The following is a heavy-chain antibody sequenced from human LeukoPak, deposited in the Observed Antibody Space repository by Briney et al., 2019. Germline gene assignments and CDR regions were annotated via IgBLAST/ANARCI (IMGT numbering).Heavy chain of an antibody. CDR2: IIPIFGTA. Sequence: GSSVKVSCKASGGTFSSYAISWVRQAPGQGLEWMGGIIPIFGTANYAQKFQGRVTITADESTSTAYMELSSLRSEDTAVYYCATTPVAYYDFCSGYSYYFDYWGQGTLVTISS. V-gene: IGHV1-69*01. CDR1: GGTFSSYA. CDR3: ATTPVAYYDFCSGYSYYFDY. J-gene: IGHJ4*02. D-gene: IGHD3-3*01.